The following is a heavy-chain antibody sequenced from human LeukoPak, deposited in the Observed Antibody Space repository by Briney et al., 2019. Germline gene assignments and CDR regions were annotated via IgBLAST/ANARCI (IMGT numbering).Heavy chain of an antibody. D-gene: IGHD5-18*01. CDR1: GFTFSSYE. J-gene: IGHJ6*03. CDR2: IGSSGSTI. CDR3: AREYSYGYYYYYYMDV. V-gene: IGHV3-48*03. Sequence: PGGSLRLSCAASGFTFSSYEMNWVRQAPGKGLEWVSYIGSSGSTIYYADSVKGRFTISRDNAKNSLYLQMNSLRAEDTAVYYCAREYSYGYYYYYYMDVWGKGTTVTISS.